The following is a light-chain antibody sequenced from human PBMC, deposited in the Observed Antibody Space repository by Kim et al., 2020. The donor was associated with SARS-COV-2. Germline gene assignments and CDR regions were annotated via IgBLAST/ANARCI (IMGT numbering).Light chain of an antibody. CDR3: AAWDDSLSGSWV. Sequence: QRVTISCSGSSSNIGSNYVYWYQQLPGTAPKLLIYRNNQRPPGVPDRFSGSKSGTSASLAISGLRSEDEADYYCAAWDDSLSGSWVFGGGTQLTVL. V-gene: IGLV1-47*01. CDR2: RNN. CDR1: SSNIGSNY. J-gene: IGLJ3*02.